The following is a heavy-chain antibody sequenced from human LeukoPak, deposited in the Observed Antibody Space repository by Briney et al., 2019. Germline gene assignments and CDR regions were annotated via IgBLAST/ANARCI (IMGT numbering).Heavy chain of an antibody. J-gene: IGHJ5*02. CDR1: GGSISSGDYY. CDR2: IYYSGST. D-gene: IGHD2-15*01. CDR3: AREAVVAARWFDP. Sequence: SETLSLTCTVSGGSISSGDYYWSWIRQPPGKGLEWIGYIYYSGSTYYNPSLKSRVTIPVDTSKNQFSLKLSSVTAADTAVYYCAREAVVAARWFDPWGQGTLVTVSS. V-gene: IGHV4-30-4*01.